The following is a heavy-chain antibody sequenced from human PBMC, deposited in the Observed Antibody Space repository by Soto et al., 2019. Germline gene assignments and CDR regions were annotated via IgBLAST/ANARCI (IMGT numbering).Heavy chain of an antibody. CDR1: GYTFTSYA. CDR3: AREQGYGDPDY. J-gene: IGHJ4*02. V-gene: IGHV1-18*01. Sequence: ASVKVSCKASGYTFTSYAMHWVRQAPGQRLEWMGWISAYNGNTNYAQKLQGRVTMTTDTSTSTAYMELRSLRSDDTAVYYCAREQGYGDPDYWGQGTLVTVSS. D-gene: IGHD4-17*01. CDR2: ISAYNGNT.